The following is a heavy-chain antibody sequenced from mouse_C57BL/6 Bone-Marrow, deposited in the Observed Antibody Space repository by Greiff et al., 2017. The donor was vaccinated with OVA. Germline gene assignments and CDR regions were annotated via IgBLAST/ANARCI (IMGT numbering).Heavy chain of an antibody. CDR3: VRSSTTVVATDYYAMDY. J-gene: IGHJ4*01. V-gene: IGHV1-7*01. CDR1: GYTFTSYW. D-gene: IGHD1-1*01. CDR2: INPSSGYT. Sequence: VQLQESGAELAKPGASVKLSCKASGYTFTSYWMHWVKQRPGQGLEWIGYINPSSGYTKYNQKFKDKATLTADKSSSTAYMQLSSLTYEDSAVYYCVRSSTTVVATDYYAMDYWGQGTSVTVSS.